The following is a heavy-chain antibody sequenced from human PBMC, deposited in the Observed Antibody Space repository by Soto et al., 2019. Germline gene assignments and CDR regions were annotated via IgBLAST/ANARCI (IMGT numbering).Heavy chain of an antibody. Sequence: EVQLVESGGGLVKPGGSLRLSCAASGFTFSSYSMNWVRQAPGKGLEWVSSISSSSSYIYYADSVKGRFTISRDNAKNSLYLQMNSLRAEDTAVYYCAVPTTVTRPYYYGMDVWGQGTTVTVSS. CDR3: AVPTTVTRPYYYGMDV. CDR2: ISSSSSYI. V-gene: IGHV3-21*01. J-gene: IGHJ6*02. CDR1: GFTFSSYS. D-gene: IGHD4-4*01.